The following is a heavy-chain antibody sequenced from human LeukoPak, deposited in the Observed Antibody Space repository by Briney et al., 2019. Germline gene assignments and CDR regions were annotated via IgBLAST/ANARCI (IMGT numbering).Heavy chain of an antibody. Sequence: PSETLSLTCAVYGGSFSGHYWSWIRQPTGKGLQWIGEINHSGSSTYNPSLKSRVTISVDTSKNQFSLKLSSVTAADTAVYYCARLFFAFGESYYYSYYMDVWGRGTTVTISS. D-gene: IGHD3-10*01. CDR2: INHSGSS. CDR3: ARLFFAFGESYYYSYYMDV. J-gene: IGHJ6*03. V-gene: IGHV4-34*01. CDR1: GGSFSGHY.